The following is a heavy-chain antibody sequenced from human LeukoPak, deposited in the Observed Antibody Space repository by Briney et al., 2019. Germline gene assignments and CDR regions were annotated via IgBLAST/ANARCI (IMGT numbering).Heavy chain of an antibody. CDR3: TSGLIAAAGNNGAVIGY. CDR2: IRSKAYGGTT. Sequence: GGSLRLSCTASGFTFGDYAMSWFRQAPGKGLEWVGFIRSKAYGGTTEYAASVKGRFTISRDDSKSIAYLQMNSLKTEDTAVYYCTSGLIAAAGNNGAVIGYWGQGTLVTVSS. J-gene: IGHJ4*02. CDR1: GFTFGDYA. V-gene: IGHV3-49*03. D-gene: IGHD6-13*01.